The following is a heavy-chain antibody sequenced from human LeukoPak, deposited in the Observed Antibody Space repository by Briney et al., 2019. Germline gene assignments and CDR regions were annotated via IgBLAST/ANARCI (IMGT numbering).Heavy chain of an antibody. CDR2: IIPIFGTA. CDR1: GGTFSSYA. Sequence: SVTVSCTASGGTFSSYAISWVRQAPGQGLEWMGGIIPIFGTANYAQKFQGRVTITADESTSTAYMELSSLRAEDTAVYYCARTLEPGYSYGFDFDYWGQGTLVTVSS. D-gene: IGHD5-18*01. V-gene: IGHV1-69*13. CDR3: ARTLEPGYSYGFDFDY. J-gene: IGHJ4*02.